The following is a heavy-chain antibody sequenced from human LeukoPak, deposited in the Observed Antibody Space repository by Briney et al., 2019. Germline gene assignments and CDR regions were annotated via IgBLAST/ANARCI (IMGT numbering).Heavy chain of an antibody. CDR3: ARGDTGGWPYYYYYYMDV. CDR1: GYTFTSYD. V-gene: IGHV1-8*01. CDR2: MNPNSGNT. Sequence: ASVKVSCKASGYTFTSYDINWVRQATGQGLEWMGWMNPNSGNTGYAQKFQGRVTMTRNTSISTAYMELSSLRSEDTAVYYCARGDTGGWPYYYYYYMDVWGKGTTVTVSS. D-gene: IGHD6-19*01. J-gene: IGHJ6*03.